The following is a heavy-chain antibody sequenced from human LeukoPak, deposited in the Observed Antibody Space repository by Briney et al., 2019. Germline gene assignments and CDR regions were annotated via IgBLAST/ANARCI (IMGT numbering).Heavy chain of an antibody. CDR1: GYTFTTYW. V-gene: IGHV5-51*01. CDR3: ARYSGDHSTAGDY. D-gene: IGHD4-11*01. CDR2: IFPGDSNI. Sequence: GESLKISCHASGYTFTTYWIGWVRQMPGKGLEWMGIIFPGDSNIKYSPSFQGQVTISADKSTSTAYLQWSSLKASDTAMYFCARYSGDHSTAGDYWGQGTLVTVSS. J-gene: IGHJ4*02.